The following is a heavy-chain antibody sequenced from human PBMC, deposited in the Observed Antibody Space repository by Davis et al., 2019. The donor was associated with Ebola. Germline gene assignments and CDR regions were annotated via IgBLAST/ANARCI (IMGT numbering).Heavy chain of an antibody. Sequence: SETLSLTCAVYGGSFSGYYWSWIRQPPGKGLEWIGYIYYSGSTNYNPSLKSRVTISVDTSKNQFSLKLSSVTAADTAVYYCARGRGTYYYDSSGYYSLSYYFDYWGQGTLVTVSS. V-gene: IGHV4-59*01. J-gene: IGHJ4*02. CDR1: GGSFSGYY. CDR3: ARGRGTYYYDSSGYYSLSYYFDY. D-gene: IGHD3-22*01. CDR2: IYYSGST.